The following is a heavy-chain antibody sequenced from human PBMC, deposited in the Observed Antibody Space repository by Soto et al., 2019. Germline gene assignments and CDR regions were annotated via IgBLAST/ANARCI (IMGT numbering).Heavy chain of an antibody. CDR3: AQDRARSSSSGWFDP. D-gene: IGHD6-6*01. V-gene: IGHV3-23*01. J-gene: IGHJ5*02. CDR1: GFTFSSYA. Sequence: PGGSLRLSCAASGFTFSSYAMSWVRQAPGKGLEWVSAISGSGGSTYYADSVKGRFTISRDNSKISLYLQMNSLRAEDTAVYYCAQDRARSSSSGWFDPWGQGTLVTVSS. CDR2: ISGSGGST.